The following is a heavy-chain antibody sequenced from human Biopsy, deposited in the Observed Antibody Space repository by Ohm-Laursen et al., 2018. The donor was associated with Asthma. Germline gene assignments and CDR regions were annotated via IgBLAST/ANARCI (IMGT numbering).Heavy chain of an antibody. Sequence: SLRLSCTASGFVFSQSGMHWVRQAPGKGLEWVALISSDGHNKYYKDSVKGRFTISRVNSKLRLYLEINSLRVEDSAVYYCARESGQDSGGTGAFDRWGQGIMVAVSS. CDR2: ISSDGHNK. CDR1: GFVFSQSG. CDR3: ARESGQDSGGTGAFDR. D-gene: IGHD4-23*01. V-gene: IGHV3-30*03. J-gene: IGHJ3*02.